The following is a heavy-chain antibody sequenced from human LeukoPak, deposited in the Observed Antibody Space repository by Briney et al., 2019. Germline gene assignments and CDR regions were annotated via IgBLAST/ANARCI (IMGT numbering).Heavy chain of an antibody. J-gene: IGHJ4*02. CDR2: ISGSGAST. CDR1: GFTVRSNY. Sequence: GGSLRLSCAASGFTVRSNYMSWVRQAPGKGLEWISGISGSGASTYYAGSVKGRFTISRDDSRNTLYLQMNSLRGDDTAVYYCAKDVGKWESLHFFDYWGQGTLVTVSS. CDR3: AKDVGKWESLHFFDY. V-gene: IGHV3-23*01. D-gene: IGHD1-26*01.